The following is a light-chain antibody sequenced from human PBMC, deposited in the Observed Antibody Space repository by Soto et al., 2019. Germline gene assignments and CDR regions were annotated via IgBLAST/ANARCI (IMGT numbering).Light chain of an antibody. CDR3: SSFTSTSTQV. J-gene: IGLJ3*02. V-gene: IGLV2-14*01. CDR2: EVS. CDR1: SSDVGGYDY. Sequence: QSVLTQPASVSGSPGQSITISCTGTSSDVGGYDYVSWYQQHPGRAPKLMIFEVSNRSSGISDRFSGSKSGNTASLTISGLQAEDEADYYCSSFTSTSTQVLGGGTKVTVL.